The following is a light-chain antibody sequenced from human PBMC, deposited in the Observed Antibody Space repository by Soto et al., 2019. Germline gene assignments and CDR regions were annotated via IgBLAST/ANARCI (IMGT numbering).Light chain of an antibody. Sequence: DIQLNQSPSTLSASVGDRVAITCRASQVITGWLAWYQQKPGKAPNLLIYDASNVQSGVPPRFSGSGSGTEFTLTISSLQPDDFATYYCQQYESYWTFGQGTKVDIK. CDR1: QVITGW. CDR2: DAS. V-gene: IGKV1-5*01. CDR3: QQYESYWT. J-gene: IGKJ1*01.